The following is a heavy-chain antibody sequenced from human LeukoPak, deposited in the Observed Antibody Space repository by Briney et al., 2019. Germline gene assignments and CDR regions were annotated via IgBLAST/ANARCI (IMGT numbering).Heavy chain of an antibody. CDR1: GYTFTSYD. CDR2: MNPNSGNT. J-gene: IGHJ4*02. V-gene: IGHV1-8*01. Sequence: ASVKVSCKASGYTFTSYDINWVRQATGQGLEWMGWMNPNSGNTGYAQKFQGRVTMTRNTSISTAYMELSSLRSEDTAVYYCAKRDAGIAVAPVDYWGQGTLVTVSS. CDR3: AKRDAGIAVAPVDY. D-gene: IGHD6-19*01.